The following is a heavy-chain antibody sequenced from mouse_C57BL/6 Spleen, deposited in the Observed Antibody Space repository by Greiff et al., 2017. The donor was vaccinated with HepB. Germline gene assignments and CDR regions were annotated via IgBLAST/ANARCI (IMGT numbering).Heavy chain of an antibody. CDR3: ARQFYYGSTYYYAMDY. V-gene: IGHV1-64*01. CDR2: IHPNSGST. J-gene: IGHJ4*01. D-gene: IGHD1-1*01. Sequence: QVQLQQPGAELVKPGASVKLSCKASGFTFTSYCMHWVKQRPGQGLEWIGMIHPNSGSTNYNEKFKSKATLTVDKSSSTAYMQLSSLTSEDSAVYYCARQFYYGSTYYYAMDYWGQGTSVTVSS. CDR1: GFTFTSYC.